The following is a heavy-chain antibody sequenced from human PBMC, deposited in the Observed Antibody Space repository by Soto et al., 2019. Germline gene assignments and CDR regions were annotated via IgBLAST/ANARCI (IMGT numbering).Heavy chain of an antibody. CDR2: IIPIFGTA. J-gene: IGHJ6*02. Sequence: GASVEVSCKASGGTFSSYSISWVLQAPGQGLEWMGGIIPIFGTANYAQKFQGRVTITADESTSTAYMELSSLRSEDTAVYYCARSRGDVVVPAAIYRRYGMDVWGQGTTVTVSS. V-gene: IGHV1-69*13. CDR3: ARSRGDVVVPAAIYRRYGMDV. CDR1: GGTFSSYS. D-gene: IGHD2-2*01.